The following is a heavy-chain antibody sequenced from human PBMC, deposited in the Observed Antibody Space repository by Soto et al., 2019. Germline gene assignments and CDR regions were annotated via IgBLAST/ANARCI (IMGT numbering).Heavy chain of an antibody. J-gene: IGHJ4*02. D-gene: IGHD4-17*01. Sequence: GASVKVSCKASGYTFTNYVITWVRQAPGQGLEWMGWISAYSGNTNYAQNLQGRVTMTTDTSTSTAYMELNSLRSEDTAVYYCARAPIFLYGDPAPYYFDYWGQGTLVTVSS. CDR3: ARAPIFLYGDPAPYYFDY. V-gene: IGHV1-18*01. CDR1: GYTFTNYV. CDR2: ISAYSGNT.